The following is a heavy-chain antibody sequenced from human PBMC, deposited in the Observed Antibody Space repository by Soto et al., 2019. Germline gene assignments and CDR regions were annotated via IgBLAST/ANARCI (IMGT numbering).Heavy chain of an antibody. Sequence: GGSLRLSCAASGFTFSSYSMNWVRQAPGKGLEWVSSISSSSSYIYYADSVKGRFTTSRDNAKNSLYLQMNSLRAEDTAVYYCARGGTYDFWSGYYVPHYYFDYWGQGTLVTVSS. CDR3: ARGGTYDFWSGYYVPHYYFDY. CDR1: GFTFSSYS. V-gene: IGHV3-21*01. D-gene: IGHD3-3*01. J-gene: IGHJ4*02. CDR2: ISSSSSYI.